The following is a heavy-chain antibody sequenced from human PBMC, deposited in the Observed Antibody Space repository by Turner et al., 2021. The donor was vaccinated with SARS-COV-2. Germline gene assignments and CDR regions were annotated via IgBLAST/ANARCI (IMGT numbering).Heavy chain of an antibody. J-gene: IGHJ6*02. Sequence: QLQLQVSGPGLVKPSETLSLTCTVSGGSISSSNYYWGWIRQPPGKGLEWIGSIYYSGSTYYNPSLKSRVTISVDTSKNQFSLKLSSVTAADTAVYYCARLLNPGSYYYYYYGMDVWGQGTTVTVSS. CDR3: ARLLNPGSYYYYYYGMDV. CDR1: GGSISSSNYY. CDR2: IYYSGST. V-gene: IGHV4-39*01. D-gene: IGHD3-10*01.